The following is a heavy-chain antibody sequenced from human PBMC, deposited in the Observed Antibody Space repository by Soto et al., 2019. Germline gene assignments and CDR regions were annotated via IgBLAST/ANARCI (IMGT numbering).Heavy chain of an antibody. Sequence: QVTLKESGPVLVKPTETLTLTCTVSGFSLSNARMGVSWIRQPPGKALEWLAHIFSNDEKSYSTSLKSRLTISKVTSKSQVVLTMTNMDPVDTATYYCARIRGSGSYPNWFDPWGQGTLVTVSS. CDR2: IFSNDEK. J-gene: IGHJ5*02. CDR3: ARIRGSGSYPNWFDP. V-gene: IGHV2-26*01. CDR1: GFSLSNARMG. D-gene: IGHD3-10*01.